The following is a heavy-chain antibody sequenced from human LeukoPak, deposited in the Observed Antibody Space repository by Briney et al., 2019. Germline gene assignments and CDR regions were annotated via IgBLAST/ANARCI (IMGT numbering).Heavy chain of an antibody. V-gene: IGHV3-30*02. CDR3: AKGHFASSSFFDV. CDR1: GFTFSSYG. D-gene: IGHD6-6*01. CDR2: IRYDGSYK. Sequence: QSGGSLRLSCAASGFTFSSYGIHWVRQAPGKGLEWVAFIRYDGSYKYYADSVKGRFIISRDNSKNTLYLQMNSLRVEDTATYYCAKGHFASSSFFDVWGQGTLVTVSS. J-gene: IGHJ4*02.